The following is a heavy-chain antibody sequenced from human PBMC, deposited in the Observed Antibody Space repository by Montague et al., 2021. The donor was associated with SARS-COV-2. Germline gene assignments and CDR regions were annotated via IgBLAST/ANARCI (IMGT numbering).Heavy chain of an antibody. CDR1: GGSFSSGDSY. V-gene: IGHV4-39*01. CDR3: VATYNGNWYYFDY. J-gene: IGHJ4*02. D-gene: IGHD6-13*01. Sequence: SETLSLTCSVSGGSFSSGDSYWGWLRQAPGKGLEWIGDLHYAGSAYYNPSLRSRVTISADKSKNQFSLKLNSVTAADTAVYYCVATYNGNWYYFDYWGQGTLVTVAS. CDR2: LHYAGSA.